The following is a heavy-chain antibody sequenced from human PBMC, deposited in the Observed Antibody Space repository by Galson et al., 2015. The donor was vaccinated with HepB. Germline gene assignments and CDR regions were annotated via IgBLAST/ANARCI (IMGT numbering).Heavy chain of an antibody. V-gene: IGHV3-23*01. J-gene: IGHJ4*02. D-gene: IGHD6-19*01. Sequence: SLRLSCAASGFTFSSYAMSWVRQAPGEGLEWVSTISDSGDSTYYADSVTGRFTISRDNSKNALYLQMNSLRAEDTAVYYCAKTIAVAGTRRFDYWGQGTLVTVSS. CDR2: ISDSGDST. CDR3: AKTIAVAGTRRFDY. CDR1: GFTFSSYA.